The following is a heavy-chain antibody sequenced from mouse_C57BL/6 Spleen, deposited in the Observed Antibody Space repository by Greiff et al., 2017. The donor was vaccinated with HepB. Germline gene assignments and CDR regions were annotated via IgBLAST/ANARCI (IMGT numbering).Heavy chain of an antibody. J-gene: IGHJ2*01. V-gene: IGHV3-6*01. Sequence: ESGPGLVKPSQSLSLTCSVTGYSITSGYYWNWIRQFPGNKLEWMGYISYDGSNNYNPSLKNRISITRDTSKNQFFLKLNSVTNEDTATYYCARKDMVTTGFDYWGQGTTLTVSS. CDR2: ISYDGSN. CDR3: ARKDMVTTGFDY. CDR1: GYSITSGYY. D-gene: IGHD2-2*01.